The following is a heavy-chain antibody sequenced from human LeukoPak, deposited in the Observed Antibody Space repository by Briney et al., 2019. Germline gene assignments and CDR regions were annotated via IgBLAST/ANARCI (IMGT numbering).Heavy chain of an antibody. CDR1: GGSISSYY. CDR3: ASRAYSYLAKIDY. Sequence: SETLSLTCTVSGGSISSYYWSWIRQPPGKGLEWIGYIYYSGSTNYNPSLKSRVTISVDTSKNQFSLKLSSVTAADTAVYYCASRAYSYLAKIDYWGQGTLVTVSS. J-gene: IGHJ4*02. CDR2: IYYSGST. V-gene: IGHV4-59*12. D-gene: IGHD5-18*01.